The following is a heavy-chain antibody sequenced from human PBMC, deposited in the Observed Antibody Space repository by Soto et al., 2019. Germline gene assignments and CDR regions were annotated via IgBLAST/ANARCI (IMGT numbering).Heavy chain of an antibody. Sequence: QMQLVQSGPEVKKPGTSVKVSCKASGFTFPSSAVQWVRQARGQRLEWIARIVVGSGNTNYAQKFQERLTISRDMSTNTAYMELNSLRSEDTAVYYCAAVPYYYDTSGTYFDYWGQGTLVTVSS. CDR3: AAVPYYYDTSGTYFDY. D-gene: IGHD3-22*01. CDR1: GFTFPSSA. CDR2: IVVGSGNT. J-gene: IGHJ4*02. V-gene: IGHV1-58*01.